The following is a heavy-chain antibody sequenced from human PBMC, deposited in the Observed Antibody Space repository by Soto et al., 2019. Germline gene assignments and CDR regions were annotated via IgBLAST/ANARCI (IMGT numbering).Heavy chain of an antibody. D-gene: IGHD3-10*01. V-gene: IGHV3-7*01. CDR1: GFTFSSYW. J-gene: IGHJ4*02. CDR2: IKQDGSGK. Sequence: GGSLRLSCAASGFTFSSYWMSWVRQAPGKGLEWVANIKQDGSGKYYVDSVKGRFTISRDNAKNSLYLQMNSLRAEDTAVYYCAREAEFGELPYWGQGTLVTVSS. CDR3: AREAEFGELPY.